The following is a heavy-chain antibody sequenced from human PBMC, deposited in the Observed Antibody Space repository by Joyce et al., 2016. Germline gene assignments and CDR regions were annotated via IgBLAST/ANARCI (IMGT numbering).Heavy chain of an antibody. D-gene: IGHD3-10*01. CDR3: ARDVLMVRGPLGY. J-gene: IGHJ4*02. CDR2: IYYSGST. Sequence: QLQLQESGPGLVKPSETLSLTCTVSGGSISCSSYYWGWIRQPPGKGLEWIESIYYSGSTYYNPSLKSRVTVSVDTSKNQISLKLRSVTAADTAVYYCARDVLMVRGPLGYWGQGTLVSVSS. CDR1: GGSISCSSYY. V-gene: IGHV4-39*07.